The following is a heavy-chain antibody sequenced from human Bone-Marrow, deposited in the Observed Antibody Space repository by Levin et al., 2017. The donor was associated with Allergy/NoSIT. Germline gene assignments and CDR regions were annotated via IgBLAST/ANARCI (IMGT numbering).Heavy chain of an antibody. J-gene: IGHJ4*02. CDR3: VRDSRIAGRRFDY. D-gene: IGHD6-6*01. CDR2: ISGSANTI. CDR1: GFTLSPYE. V-gene: IGHV3-48*03. Sequence: QPGGSLRLSCVTSGFTLSPYEMNWIRQAPGKGLEWIAYISGSANTIYYADSVKGRFTISRDNAQNLVSLQMTSLRADDSALYYCVRDSRIAGRRFDYWGQGTRVIVSS.